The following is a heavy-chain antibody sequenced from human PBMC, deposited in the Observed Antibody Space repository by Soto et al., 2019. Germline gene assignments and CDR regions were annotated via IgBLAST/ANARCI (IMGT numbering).Heavy chain of an antibody. CDR1: GYTFIEYG. CDR2: ISVDNGST. J-gene: IGHJ4*02. CDR3: ARDGYGALPIDS. V-gene: IGHV1-18*01. Sequence: QVQLVQSGAEVKKPGASVKVSCKASGYTFIEYGIIWVRQAPGQGLEWMGWISVDNGSTNYAQKFRDRVVMTIDRSTTTAYMEMSSLRPDDTAVYYCARDGYGALPIDSWGQGTLVTVSS. D-gene: IGHD4-17*01.